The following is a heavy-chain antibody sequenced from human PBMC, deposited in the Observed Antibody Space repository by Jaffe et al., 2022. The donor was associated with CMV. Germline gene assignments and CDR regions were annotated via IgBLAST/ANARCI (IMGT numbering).Heavy chain of an antibody. J-gene: IGHJ4*02. Sequence: QLQLQESGPGLVKPSETLSLTCTVSGGSISSSSYYWGWIRQPPGKGLEWIGSIYYSGSTYYNPSLKSRVTISVDTSKNQFSLKLSSVTAADTAVYYCARHSGYSSSWHYFDYWGQGTLVTVSS. CDR1: GGSISSSSYY. CDR3: ARHSGYSSSWHYFDY. D-gene: IGHD6-13*01. V-gene: IGHV4-39*01. CDR2: IYYSGST.